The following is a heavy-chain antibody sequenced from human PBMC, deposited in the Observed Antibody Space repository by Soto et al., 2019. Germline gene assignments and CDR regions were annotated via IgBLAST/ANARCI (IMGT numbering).Heavy chain of an antibody. CDR1: GGSFSGYY. J-gene: IGHJ5*02. Sequence: HVQLQQWGAGLLKPSETLSLTCAVYGGSFSGYYWSWIRQPPGKGLEWSGEINQSGSTNYNPSLKSRVNISVDTSKNQFSLEPGSVTASNTAVYYYATTANCDASQCFDPWFHGTLVTVSS. D-gene: IGHD3-16*01. CDR3: ATTANCDASQCFDP. V-gene: IGHV4-34*01. CDR2: INQSGST.